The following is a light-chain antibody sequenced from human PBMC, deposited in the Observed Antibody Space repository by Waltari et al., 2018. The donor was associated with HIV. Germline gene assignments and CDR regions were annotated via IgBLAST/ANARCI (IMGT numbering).Light chain of an antibody. Sequence: QSVLTQPPSASGTPGQRVTISCSGSSSNIGTNTVHWYQHLPGSAPKLLIYSNKQRPSGVPDRFSASKSGTSSSLAISGLRSEDEAEYYCAAWDENLNGLFGGGTKLTVL. CDR2: SNK. J-gene: IGLJ3*02. CDR3: AAWDENLNGL. V-gene: IGLV1-44*01. CDR1: SSNIGTNT.